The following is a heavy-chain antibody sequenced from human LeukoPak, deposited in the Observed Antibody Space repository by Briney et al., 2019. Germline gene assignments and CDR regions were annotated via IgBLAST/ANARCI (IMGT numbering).Heavy chain of an antibody. Sequence: GGSLRLSCAASGFTFSSYSMNWVRQAPGKGLKWVSSISSSSSYIYYADSVKGRFTISRDNAKNSLYLQMNSLRAEDTAVYYCARDLGYSYGLDYWGQGTLVTVSS. CDR2: ISSSSSYI. CDR1: GFTFSSYS. CDR3: ARDLGYSYGLDY. J-gene: IGHJ4*02. D-gene: IGHD5-18*01. V-gene: IGHV3-21*01.